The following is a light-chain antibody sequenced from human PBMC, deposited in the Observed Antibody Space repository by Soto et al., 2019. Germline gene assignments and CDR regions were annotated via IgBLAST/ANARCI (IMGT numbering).Light chain of an antibody. J-gene: IGLJ2*01. CDR3: QSYATSLSGSV. Sequence: QSVLTQPPSVSGAPGQRVTISCTGSSSNIGAGYDVHWYQQLPGTAPKVFIYGNSNRPSGVPDRFSGSKSGTAASLASTGLQAEDEADYYCQSYATSLSGSVFGGGTKVTVL. CDR2: GNS. CDR1: SSNIGAGYD. V-gene: IGLV1-40*01.